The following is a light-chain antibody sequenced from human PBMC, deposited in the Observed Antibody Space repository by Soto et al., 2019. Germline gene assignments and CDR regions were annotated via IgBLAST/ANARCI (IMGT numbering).Light chain of an antibody. CDR2: DAS. Sequence: ASVGDRVTIPCRASQSISSWLAWYQQKPGEAPKLLIYDASALPRGVPSRFSGSGSGTKFTLTIASLQPDDFATYYCQQYETFSGTFGPGTKVDIK. V-gene: IGKV1-5*01. CDR1: QSISSW. J-gene: IGKJ1*01. CDR3: QQYETFSGT.